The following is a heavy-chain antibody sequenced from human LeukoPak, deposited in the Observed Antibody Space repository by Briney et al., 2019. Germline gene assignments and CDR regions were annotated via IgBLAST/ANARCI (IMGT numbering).Heavy chain of an antibody. CDR3: ARAELRFLEWLFVPDAFDI. J-gene: IGHJ3*02. CDR2: IYSGDST. Sequence: PGGSLRLSCAASGFTVSSNYMSWVRQAPGKGLEWVSVIYSGDSTYYADSVKGRFTISRDNSKNTLYLQMNSLRAEDTAVYYCARAELRFLEWLFVPDAFDIWGQGTMVTVSS. D-gene: IGHD3-3*01. V-gene: IGHV3-66*01. CDR1: GFTVSSNY.